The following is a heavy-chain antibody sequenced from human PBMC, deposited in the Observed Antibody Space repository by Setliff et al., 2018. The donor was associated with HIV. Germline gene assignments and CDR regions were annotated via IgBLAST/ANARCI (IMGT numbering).Heavy chain of an antibody. D-gene: IGHD3-9*01. Sequence: SETLSLTCTVSGVSVSSGGYYWSWIRQHPGKGLEWIGYIYYSGGTYYNPSLKSRVTISVDTSKNTLHLQMISLRAEDTAVYYCAKKKGFYDVLTGMDYWGQGTLVTVSS. CDR1: GVSVSSGGYY. CDR3: AKKKGFYDVLTGMDY. J-gene: IGHJ4*02. CDR2: IYYSGGT. V-gene: IGHV4-31*03.